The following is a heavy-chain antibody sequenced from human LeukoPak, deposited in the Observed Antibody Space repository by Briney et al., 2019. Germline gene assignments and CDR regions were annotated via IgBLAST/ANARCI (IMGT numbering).Heavy chain of an antibody. V-gene: IGHV4-59*08. D-gene: IGHD6-25*01. J-gene: IGHJ4*02. CDR3: AKTARLFEY. Sequence: PSETLSLTCTVSGASITSSYWSWIRQSPGRGLECIGYIANNGDLNYNPSLRSRVTMSMDTSKNQFSLRLTSVTAADTALYFCAKTARLFEYWGQGALVTVSS. CDR1: GASITSSY. CDR2: IANNGDL.